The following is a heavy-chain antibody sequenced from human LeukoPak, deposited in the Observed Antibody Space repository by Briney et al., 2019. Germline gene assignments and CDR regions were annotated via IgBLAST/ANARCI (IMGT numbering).Heavy chain of an antibody. CDR3: ARGYSPINYYDFWRGNYGMDV. CDR2: ISWNSGSI. Sequence: GGSLRLFCAASGFTFDDYAMHWVRQAPGKGLEWVSGISWNSGSIGYADSVKGRFTISRDNAKNSLYLQMNSLRAEDTAVYYCARGYSPINYYDFWRGNYGMDVWGQGTTVTVSS. J-gene: IGHJ6*02. V-gene: IGHV3-9*01. CDR1: GFTFDDYA. D-gene: IGHD3-3*01.